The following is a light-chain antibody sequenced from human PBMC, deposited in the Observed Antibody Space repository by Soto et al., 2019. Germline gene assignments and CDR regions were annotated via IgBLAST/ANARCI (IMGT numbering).Light chain of an antibody. V-gene: IGKV3D-20*02. J-gene: IGKJ5*01. CDR2: GAS. Sequence: EIVLTQSPGTLSLSPGERATLSCRASQSIGSSYLAWYQQKPGQAPRLLIYGASSRATGIPDRFSGGGSGTEFTLTISSLEPEDFAVYYCQQRSNWPITFGQGTRLEI. CDR3: QQRSNWPIT. CDR1: QSIGSSY.